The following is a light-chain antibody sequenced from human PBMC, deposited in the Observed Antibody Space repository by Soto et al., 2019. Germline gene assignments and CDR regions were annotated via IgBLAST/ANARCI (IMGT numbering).Light chain of an antibody. CDR1: QSVTYN. J-gene: IGKJ5*01. Sequence: ETMMTQSPATLYASPGERVTLSCRATQSVTYNLAWYQQKPGQAPRLLIYGASTRATGIPARFSGRGSGTEFTLTIRSLQSEDFAVYYCKQYNNRPITFGQGTRLEIK. V-gene: IGKV3-15*01. CDR2: GAS. CDR3: KQYNNRPIT.